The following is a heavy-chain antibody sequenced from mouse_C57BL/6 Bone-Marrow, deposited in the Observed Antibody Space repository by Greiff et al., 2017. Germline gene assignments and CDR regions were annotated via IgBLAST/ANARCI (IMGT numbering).Heavy chain of an antibody. CDR3: ARSEGNYDFDY. V-gene: IGHV1-80*01. CDR1: GYAFSRYW. J-gene: IGHJ2*01. CDR2: IYPGDGDT. D-gene: IGHD2-1*01. Sequence: VKLQQSGAELVKPGASVKISCKASGYAFSRYWMNWVKQRPGKGLEWIGQIYPGDGDTNYNGKFKGKATLTADKSSSTAYMQLSSLTSEDSAVFFCARSEGNYDFDYWGRGTTLTVSS.